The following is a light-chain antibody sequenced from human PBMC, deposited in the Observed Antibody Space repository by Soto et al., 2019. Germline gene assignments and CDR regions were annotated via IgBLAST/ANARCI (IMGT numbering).Light chain of an antibody. CDR3: CSYAGSSTFVVV. CDR2: EGS. CDR1: SSDVGSYNL. Sequence: QSALTQPASVYGSPGQSITISCTGTSSDVGSYNLVSWYQQHPGKAPKLMIYEGSKRPSGVSNRFSGSKSGNTASLTISGLQAEDEADYYCCSYAGSSTFVVVFGGGTKLTVL. J-gene: IGLJ2*01. V-gene: IGLV2-23*03.